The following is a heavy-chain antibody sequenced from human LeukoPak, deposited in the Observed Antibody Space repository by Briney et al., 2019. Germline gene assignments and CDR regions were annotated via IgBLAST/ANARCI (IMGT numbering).Heavy chain of an antibody. Sequence: GGSLRLSCAVSGVTFSRYWMSWVRQAPGKGLEWVANIKEDGSEKYYVDSVKGRFMISRDNAKNALYLQMNSLRAEDTAVYYCTRDNDYSNYDWGQGTLVTVSS. J-gene: IGHJ4*02. CDR3: TRDNDYSNYD. CDR1: GVTFSRYW. CDR2: IKEDGSEK. D-gene: IGHD4-11*01. V-gene: IGHV3-7*01.